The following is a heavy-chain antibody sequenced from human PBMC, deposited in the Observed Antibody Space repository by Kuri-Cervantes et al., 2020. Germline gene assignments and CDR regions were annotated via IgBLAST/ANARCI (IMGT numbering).Heavy chain of an antibody. V-gene: IGHV4-39*02. CDR2: IYYSGST. D-gene: IGHD6-13*01. CDR1: GGSISSYY. CDR3: AREMYSSSPFDY. Sequence: GSLRLSCTVSGGSISSYYWGWIRQPPGKGLEWIGSIYYSGSTYYNPSLKSRVTISVDTSKNQFSLKLSSVTAADTAVYYCAREMYSSSPFDYWGQGTLVTGSS. J-gene: IGHJ4*02.